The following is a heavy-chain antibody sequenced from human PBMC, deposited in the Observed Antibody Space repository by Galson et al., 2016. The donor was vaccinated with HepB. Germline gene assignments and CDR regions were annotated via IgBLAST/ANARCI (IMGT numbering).Heavy chain of an antibody. CDR3: ARDRGFSFDL. D-gene: IGHD2-15*01. CDR2: FIGAGTI. Sequence: SLRLSCAASGFSVSSHYMNWVRQAPGKGLEWVSLFIGAGTIYYADSVKGRFTTSRDNSGNTLYLQMSSLRAEETAVYYCARDRGFSFDLWGQGTLVTVSS. V-gene: IGHV3-53*01. J-gene: IGHJ4*02. CDR1: GFSVSSHY.